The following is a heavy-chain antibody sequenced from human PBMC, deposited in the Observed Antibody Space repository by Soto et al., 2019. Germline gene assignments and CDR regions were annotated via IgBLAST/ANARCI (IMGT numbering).Heavy chain of an antibody. J-gene: IGHJ6*03. D-gene: IGHD4-17*01. CDR2: INAGNGNT. CDR3: ARDLPGDYXDGETSYYYYYYMDV. CDR1: GYTFTSYA. Sequence: QVQLVQSGAEVKKPGASVKVSCKASGYTFTSYAMHWVRQAPGQRLEWMGWINAGNGNTKYSQKFQGRVTITRDTSASTAYMELSSLGSEDTAVYYCARDLPGDYXDGETSYYYYYYMDVWGKGTTVTVSS. V-gene: IGHV1-3*01.